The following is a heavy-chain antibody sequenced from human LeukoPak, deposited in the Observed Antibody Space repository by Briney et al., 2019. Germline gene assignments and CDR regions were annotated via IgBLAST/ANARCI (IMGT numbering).Heavy chain of an antibody. CDR2: VNDDGRST. V-gene: IGHV3-74*01. D-gene: IGHD5-24*01. J-gene: IGHJ1*01. Sequence: AVALRLSCAAYGFTFKNFVMPWVAQGPGKGLVWVSRVNDDGRSTHYADYVKGRFTVSRDNAKNSLYLQLNSLRAEDTAVYYCAREGEMATAEYFQHWGQGTLVTVSS. CDR3: AREGEMATAEYFQH. CDR1: GFTFKNFV.